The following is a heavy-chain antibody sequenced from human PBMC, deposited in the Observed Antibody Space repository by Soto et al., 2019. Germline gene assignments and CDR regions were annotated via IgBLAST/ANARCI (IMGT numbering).Heavy chain of an antibody. CDR3: TRSIVGTTSSDY. CDR2: SRDKGNSYST. Sequence: EVQLVESGGGLVKPGGSLRLSCAGSGFTFSDYYIDWVRQAPGKGLEWVGRSRDKGNSYSTDYAASVKGRFTVSRDASKNSLYLQMNSLKTEYTALYYCTRSIVGTTSSDYWGQGTLVTVSS. V-gene: IGHV3-72*01. J-gene: IGHJ4*02. CDR1: GFTFSDYY. D-gene: IGHD1-26*01.